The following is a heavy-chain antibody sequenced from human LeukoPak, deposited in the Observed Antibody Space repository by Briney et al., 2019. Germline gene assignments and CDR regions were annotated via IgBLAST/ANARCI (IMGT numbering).Heavy chain of an antibody. Sequence: ASVKVSCKASGGTFSSYAISWVRQAPGQGLEWMGGIISIFGTANYAQKFQGRVTITADESTSTAYMELSSLRSEDTAVYYCARGFVDTAMVYYGMDVWGQGTTVTVSS. CDR1: GGTFSSYA. V-gene: IGHV1-69*13. D-gene: IGHD5-18*01. CDR3: ARGFVDTAMVYYGMDV. J-gene: IGHJ6*02. CDR2: IISIFGTA.